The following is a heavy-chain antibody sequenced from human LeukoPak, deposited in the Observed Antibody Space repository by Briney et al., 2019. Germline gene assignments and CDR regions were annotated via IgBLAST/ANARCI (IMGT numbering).Heavy chain of an antibody. V-gene: IGHV4-61*02. D-gene: IGHD6-6*01. CDR2: IYTSGST. CDR1: GDSISSASYY. Sequence: SQTLSLTCTVSGDSISSASYYWSWIRQPAGKGLEWIGRIYTSGSTNYNPSLKSRVTISVDTSKNQFSLKLSSVTAADTAVYYCARAPIEYSSSYPDAFDIWGQGTMVSVSS. CDR3: ARAPIEYSSSYPDAFDI. J-gene: IGHJ3*02.